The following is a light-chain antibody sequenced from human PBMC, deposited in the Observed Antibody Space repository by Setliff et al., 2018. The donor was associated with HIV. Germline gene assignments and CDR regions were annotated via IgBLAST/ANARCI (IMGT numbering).Light chain of an antibody. V-gene: IGLV3-21*04. J-gene: IGLJ1*01. CDR3: QVWDSSSDHSYV. Sequence: SYELTQPPSVSVAPGKTARITCGGNNVGRKSVHWYQQKPGQAPVLVIYYDSDRPSGIPERFSGSTSGNTATLTISRVEDGDEADYYCQVWDSSSDHSYVFGTGTRSPS. CDR1: NVGRKS. CDR2: YDS.